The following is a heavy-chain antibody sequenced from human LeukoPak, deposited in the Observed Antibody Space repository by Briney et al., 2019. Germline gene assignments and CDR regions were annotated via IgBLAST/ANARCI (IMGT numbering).Heavy chain of an antibody. CDR3: ARHGRTNGDSKKAFDY. V-gene: IGHV4-59*08. J-gene: IGHJ4*02. Sequence: SETLSLTCAVYGGSFSGYYWSWIRQPPGKGLEWIGYISYSGSTNYNPSLESRVTISVDTSKNQFSLKLTSMTAADTAVYYCARHGRTNGDSKKAFDYWGQGTLVTVSS. CDR1: GGSFSGYY. D-gene: IGHD4-17*01. CDR2: ISYSGST.